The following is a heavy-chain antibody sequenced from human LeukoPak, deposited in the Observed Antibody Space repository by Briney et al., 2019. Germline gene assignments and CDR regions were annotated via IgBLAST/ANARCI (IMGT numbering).Heavy chain of an antibody. Sequence: SETLSLTCTVSGGSISSGGYYWSWIRQPPGKGLEWIGYIYHSGSTYYNPSLKSRVTISVDRSKNQFSLKLSSVTAADTAVYYCARVKSAYCGGDCYEGYWGQGTLVTVSS. D-gene: IGHD2-21*01. J-gene: IGHJ4*02. V-gene: IGHV4-30-2*01. CDR2: IYHSGST. CDR1: GGSISSGGYY. CDR3: ARVKSAYCGGDCYEGY.